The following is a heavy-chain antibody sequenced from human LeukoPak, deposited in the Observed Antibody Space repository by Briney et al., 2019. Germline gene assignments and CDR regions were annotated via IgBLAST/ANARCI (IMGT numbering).Heavy chain of an antibody. CDR3: ARQDLSWYYFDY. J-gene: IGHJ4*02. CDR1: GGSISSGGYY. CDR2: IHYSGTT. V-gene: IGHV4-39*01. Sequence: PSETLSLTCTVSGGSISSGGYYWSWIRQPPGKGLEWIGSIHYSGTTYYNSSLKSRVTIAVDTSKNQFPLNLSSVTATDTAVYYCARQDLSWYYFDYWGQGTLVTVSS.